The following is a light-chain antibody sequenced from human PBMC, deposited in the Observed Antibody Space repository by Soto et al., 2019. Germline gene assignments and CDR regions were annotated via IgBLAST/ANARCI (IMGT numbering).Light chain of an antibody. CDR2: TNS. CDR1: SSNIGAGYD. Sequence: QSVLTQPPSVSGAPGQGVTISCAGTSSNIGAGYDVHWYQQVPGTAPKLLIYTNSNRPSGVPDRFSGSKSGTSASLAITGLQAADEADYYCQSYDSSLRGYVFGPGTKLTVL. V-gene: IGLV1-40*01. CDR3: QSYDSSLRGYV. J-gene: IGLJ1*01.